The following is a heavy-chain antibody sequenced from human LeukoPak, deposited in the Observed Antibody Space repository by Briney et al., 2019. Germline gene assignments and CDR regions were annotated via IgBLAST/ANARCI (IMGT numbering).Heavy chain of an antibody. CDR1: GFTFSNYG. D-gene: IGHD3-3*01. Sequence: GGSLRLSCAESGFTFSNYGMHWVRQAPGKGLEWVAFVRYDETTKFYADSVKGRFTISRDNSKTTLYLQMNSLRAADTAVYYCARDRGYDFWSGYYEDWGQGTLVTVSS. CDR2: VRYDETTK. V-gene: IGHV3-30*02. CDR3: ARDRGYDFWSGYYED. J-gene: IGHJ4*02.